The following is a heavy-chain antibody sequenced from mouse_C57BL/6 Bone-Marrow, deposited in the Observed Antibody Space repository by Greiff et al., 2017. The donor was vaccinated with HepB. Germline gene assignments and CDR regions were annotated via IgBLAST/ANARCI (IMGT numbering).Heavy chain of an antibody. CDR3: TRDHYGNPWFAY. V-gene: IGHV5-9-1*02. CDR1: GFTFSSYA. Sequence: EVQLVESGEGLVKPGGSLKLSCAASGFTFSSYAMSWVRQTPEKRLEWVAYISSGGDYIYYAATVKGRFTISRDNARNTLYLQMSSLKSEDTAMYYCTRDHYGNPWFAYWGQGTLVTVSA. CDR2: ISSGGDYI. D-gene: IGHD2-1*01. J-gene: IGHJ3*01.